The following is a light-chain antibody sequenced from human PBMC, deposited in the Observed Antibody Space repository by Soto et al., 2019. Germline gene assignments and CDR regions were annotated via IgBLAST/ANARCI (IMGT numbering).Light chain of an antibody. Sequence: AIQITQSPSSLSASLVDRVTITCRTSQGIRGDLGWYQQKPGKAPKLLISATSTLQSGVPSRFSGRGSGTNFTLTISSLQPEDFATYYCIQDFISPLTVGQGTKVDIK. CDR1: QGIRGD. J-gene: IGKJ1*01. CDR3: IQDFISPLT. CDR2: ATS. V-gene: IGKV1-6*01.